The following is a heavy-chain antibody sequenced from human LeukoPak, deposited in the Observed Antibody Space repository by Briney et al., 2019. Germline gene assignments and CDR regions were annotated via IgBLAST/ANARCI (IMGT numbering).Heavy chain of an antibody. J-gene: IGHJ4*02. Sequence: GGSLRLSCAASGFTFSSYEMNWVRQAPGKGLEWVSYISSSGSTIYYADSVKGRFTISRDNAKNSLYLQMNSLRAEDTAVYYCAGVEENSRAFHYWGQGTLVTVSS. V-gene: IGHV3-48*03. CDR2: ISSSGSTI. CDR1: GFTFSSYE. D-gene: IGHD6-13*01. CDR3: AGVEENSRAFHY.